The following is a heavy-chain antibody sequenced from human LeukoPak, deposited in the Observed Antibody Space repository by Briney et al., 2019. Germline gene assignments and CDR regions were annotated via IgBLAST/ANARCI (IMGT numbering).Heavy chain of an antibody. J-gene: IGHJ3*02. V-gene: IGHV3-9*03. D-gene: IGHD5-18*01. CDR3: AKVDTAMDAFDI. Sequence: GGSLRLSCAASGFTFDDYAMHWVWQAPGKGLEWVSGISWNSGSIGYADSVKGRFTISRDNAKNSLYLQMNSLRAEDMALYYCAKVDTAMDAFDIWGQGTMVTVSS. CDR2: ISWNSGSI. CDR1: GFTFDDYA.